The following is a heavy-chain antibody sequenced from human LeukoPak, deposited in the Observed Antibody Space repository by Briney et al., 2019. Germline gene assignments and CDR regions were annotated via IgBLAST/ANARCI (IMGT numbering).Heavy chain of an antibody. J-gene: IGHJ4*02. CDR2: MNPNSGNT. V-gene: IGHV1-8*01. CDR3: ARGPWFIA. Sequence: GLEWMGWMNPNSGNTGYAQKFQGRVTMTRNTSISTAYMELSSLGSEDTAVYYCARGPWFIAWGQGTLVTVSS. D-gene: IGHD2-21*01.